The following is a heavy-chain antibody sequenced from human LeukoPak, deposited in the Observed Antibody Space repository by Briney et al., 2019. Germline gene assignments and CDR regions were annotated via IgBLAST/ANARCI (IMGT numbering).Heavy chain of an antibody. CDR1: GGSISRSNYY. Sequence: SETLSLTCTVSGGSISRSNYYWAWIRQPQGKGLEWIGCIYYSGSTYYNPSLKSRVTISIDTSKNQFSLKLSSVTAADTAVYYCAREGSGSYLGFYYYMDVWGKGTTVTVSS. CDR3: AREGSGSYLGFYYYMDV. J-gene: IGHJ6*03. D-gene: IGHD3-10*01. V-gene: IGHV4-39*07. CDR2: IYYSGST.